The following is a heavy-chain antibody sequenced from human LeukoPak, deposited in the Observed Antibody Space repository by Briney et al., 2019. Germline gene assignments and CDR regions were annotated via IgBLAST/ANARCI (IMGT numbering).Heavy chain of an antibody. J-gene: IGHJ4*02. D-gene: IGHD3-9*01. CDR1: GFTVSSNY. CDR2: IYSGGST. Sequence: GGSLRLSCAASGFTVSSNYMGWVRQAPGKGLEWVSVIYSGGSTYYADSVKGRFTISRDNSKNTLYLQMNSLRAEDTAVYYCARDEIYYDILTGYRHFDYWGQGTLVTVFS. CDR3: ARDEIYYDILTGYRHFDY. V-gene: IGHV3-53*01.